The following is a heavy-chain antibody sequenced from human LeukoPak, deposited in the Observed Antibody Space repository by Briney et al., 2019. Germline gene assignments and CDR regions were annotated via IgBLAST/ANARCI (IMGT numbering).Heavy chain of an antibody. CDR3: ARHLSDITSSPNY. D-gene: IGHD2-2*01. CDR1: GYSFSSYW. J-gene: IGHJ4*02. CDR2: IYPRDSRT. V-gene: IGHV5-51*01. Sequence: GEPLKISCKGSGYSFSSYWIAWVRQMPGKGLEWMGVIYPRDSRTTYSPSFQDQVTISADKSISTAYLQWTSLKASDTAMYYCARHLSDITSSPNYWGPGTLVTVSS.